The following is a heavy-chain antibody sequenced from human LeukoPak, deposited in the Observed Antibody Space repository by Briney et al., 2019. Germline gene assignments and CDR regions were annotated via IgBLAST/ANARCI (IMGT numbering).Heavy chain of an antibody. V-gene: IGHV4-39*01. CDR1: GGSISSSPYY. D-gene: IGHD4/OR15-4a*01. CDR2: IYYSGST. CDR3: ARHRVPYWYFDL. J-gene: IGHJ2*01. Sequence: PETLSLTCTVSGGSISSSPYYWGWIRQPPGKDLEWIGSIYYSGSTYYNPSLKSRVTISVDTSKNQFSLKLSSVTAADTAVYYCARHRVPYWYFDLWGRGTLVTVSS.